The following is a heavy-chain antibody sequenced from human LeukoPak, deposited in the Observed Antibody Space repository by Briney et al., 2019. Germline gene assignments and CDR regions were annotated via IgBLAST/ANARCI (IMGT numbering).Heavy chain of an antibody. V-gene: IGHV3-43D*04. CDR1: GFTFDDYA. CDR2: ISWTGDST. D-gene: IGHD1-26*01. J-gene: IGHJ4*02. CDR3: AKASWEGVTTTYFDY. Sequence: PGGSLRLSCTASGFTFDDYAMHWVRQAPGKGLEWVSLISWTGDSTYYADSVKGRFTISRDNSKNTLYLQMNSLRGDDTAIYYCAKASWEGVTTTYFDYWGQGTLVPVSS.